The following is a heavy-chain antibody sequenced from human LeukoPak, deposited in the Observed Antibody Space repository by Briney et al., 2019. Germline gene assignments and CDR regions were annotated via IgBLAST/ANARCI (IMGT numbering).Heavy chain of an antibody. V-gene: IGHV4-34*01. CDR3: ARPITSMVRGVNYYMDV. CDR1: GGSISSYY. J-gene: IGHJ6*03. D-gene: IGHD3-10*01. Sequence: SETLSLTCSVSGGSISSYYWSWIRQPPGKGLEWIGEINHSGSTNYNPSLKSRVTISVDTSKNQFSLKLSSVTAADTAVYYCARPITSMVRGVNYYMDVWGKGTTVTISS. CDR2: INHSGST.